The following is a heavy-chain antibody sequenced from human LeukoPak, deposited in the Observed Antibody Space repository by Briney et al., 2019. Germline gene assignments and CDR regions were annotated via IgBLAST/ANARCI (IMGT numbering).Heavy chain of an antibody. D-gene: IGHD3-22*01. CDR3: ARFGVVVHPYYFDY. CDR1: GYTFTGYY. CDR2: INPNSGGT. J-gene: IGHJ4*02. Sequence: ASVKVSCKASGYTFTGYYMHWVRQAPGQGLEWMGWINPNSGGTNYAQKFQGGVTMTRDTSISTAYMELSRLRSDDTAVYYCARFGVVVHPYYFDYWGQGTLVAVSS. V-gene: IGHV1-2*02.